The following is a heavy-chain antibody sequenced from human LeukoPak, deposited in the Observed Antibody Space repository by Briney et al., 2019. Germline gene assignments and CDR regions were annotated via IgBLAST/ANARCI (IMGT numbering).Heavy chain of an antibody. Sequence: GGSLRLSCAASGFTVSSNYMSWVRQAPGKGLEWVSVIYSGGSTYYADSVKGRFTISRDNSKNTLYLQMNSLRAEDTAVYYCARGPAYYDFWSGYWGYFDYWGQGTLVTVSS. CDR2: IYSGGST. CDR3: ARGPAYYDFWSGYWGYFDY. CDR1: GFTVSSNY. J-gene: IGHJ4*02. D-gene: IGHD3-3*01. V-gene: IGHV3-66*01.